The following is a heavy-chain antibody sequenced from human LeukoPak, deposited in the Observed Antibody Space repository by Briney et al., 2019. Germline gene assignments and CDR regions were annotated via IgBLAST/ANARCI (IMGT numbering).Heavy chain of an antibody. J-gene: IGHJ4*02. CDR1: AFTFSTYG. Sequence: GGSLRLSCAASAFTFSTYGMKWVRQAPGKGLEWVSGVSPSGDITYYADSVKGRFTISRDNSKNTVYLQMNNVRAEDTAVYYCAKDGAWLRFDDWGQGTLVTVSS. V-gene: IGHV3-23*01. CDR3: AKDGAWLRFDD. CDR2: VSPSGDIT. D-gene: IGHD5-12*01.